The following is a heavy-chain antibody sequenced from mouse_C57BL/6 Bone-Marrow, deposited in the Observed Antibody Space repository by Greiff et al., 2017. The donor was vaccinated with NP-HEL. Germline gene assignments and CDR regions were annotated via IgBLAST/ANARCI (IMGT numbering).Heavy chain of an antibody. D-gene: IGHD2-4*01. CDR2: INPNNGGT. J-gene: IGHJ3*01. Sequence: VQLQQSGPELVKPGASVKISCKASGYTFTDYYMNWVKQSHGKSLEWIGDINPNNGGTSYNQKFKGKATLTVDKSSSTAYMELRSLTSEDSAVYYCARMSDYDVKFAYWGQGTLGTVSA. V-gene: IGHV1-26*01. CDR3: ARMSDYDVKFAY. CDR1: GYTFTDYY.